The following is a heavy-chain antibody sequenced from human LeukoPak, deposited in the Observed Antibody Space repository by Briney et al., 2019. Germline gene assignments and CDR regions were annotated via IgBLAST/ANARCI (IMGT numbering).Heavy chain of an antibody. CDR3: ARAPRHYYYMDV. V-gene: IGHV4-59*01. Sequence: SETLSLTCAVSGGSISSYYWSWIRQPPGKGLEWIGYIYYSGSTNYNPSLKSRVTISVDTSKNQFSLKLSSVTAADTAVYYCARAPRHYYYMDVWGKGTTVTVSS. CDR2: IYYSGST. CDR1: GGSISSYY. J-gene: IGHJ6*03.